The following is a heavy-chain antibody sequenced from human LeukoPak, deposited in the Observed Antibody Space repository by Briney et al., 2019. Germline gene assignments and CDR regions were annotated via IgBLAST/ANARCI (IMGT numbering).Heavy chain of an antibody. V-gene: IGHV3-23*01. D-gene: IGHD3-22*01. CDR1: GFTFSSYA. CDR3: AKVQEHSSGYYFDY. Sequence: GRSLRLSCAASGFTFSSYAMSWVRQAPGKGLEWVSAIRGSGGSTYYADSVKGRFTNSRDNSKNTLYLQMNSLRAEDTAVYDCAKVQEHSSGYYFDYWGQGTLVTVSS. J-gene: IGHJ4*02. CDR2: IRGSGGST.